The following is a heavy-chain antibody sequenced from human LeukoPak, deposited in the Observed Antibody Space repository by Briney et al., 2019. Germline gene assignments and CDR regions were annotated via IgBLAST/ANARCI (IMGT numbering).Heavy chain of an antibody. CDR1: GVSISSTYY. J-gene: IGHJ4*02. V-gene: IGHV4-59*01. D-gene: IGHD3-22*01. CDR2: ISYSGNT. CDR3: TRGVGSGYSDD. Sequence: PSETLSLTCTVSGVSISSTYYWTWIRQPPGKGLEWIGYISYSGNTNYNPSLKSRVTISVDTSKNQFSLKLSSVTAADTAVYYCTRGVGSGYSDDWGQGTLVTVSS.